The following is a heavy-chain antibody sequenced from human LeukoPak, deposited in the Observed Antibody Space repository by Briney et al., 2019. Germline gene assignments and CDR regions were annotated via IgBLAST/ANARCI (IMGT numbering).Heavy chain of an antibody. J-gene: IGHJ4*02. CDR2: IYYGGST. Sequence: PSQTLSLTRTVSGASFSSGDQYRNLIRQSPGKGLEWIGYIYYGGSTFYSPSLKSRVTISVDPSKNQFSLELSSVTAADTAVYYCARGVVVLAAFDNWGQGTLVTVSS. CDR3: ARGVVVLAAFDN. D-gene: IGHD2-15*01. V-gene: IGHV4-31*03. CDR1: GASFSSGDQY.